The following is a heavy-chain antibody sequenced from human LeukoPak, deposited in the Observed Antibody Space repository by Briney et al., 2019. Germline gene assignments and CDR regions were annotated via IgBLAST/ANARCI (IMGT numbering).Heavy chain of an antibody. D-gene: IGHD3-10*01. Sequence: SETLSLTCAVYGGSFSGYYWSWIRQPPGKGLEWIGEINHSGSTNYNPSLKSRVTISVDTSKNQFSLKLSSVTAADTAVYYCARGLDQYGSGSYYNDYGGQGTLVTVS. CDR2: INHSGST. V-gene: IGHV4-34*01. CDR3: ARGLDQYGSGSYYNDY. CDR1: GGSFSGYY. J-gene: IGHJ4*02.